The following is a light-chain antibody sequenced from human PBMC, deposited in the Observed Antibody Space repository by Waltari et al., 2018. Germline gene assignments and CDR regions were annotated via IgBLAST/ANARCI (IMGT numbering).Light chain of an antibody. CDR1: QSIGSW. V-gene: IGKV1-5*01. CDR2: DAS. J-gene: IGKJ1*01. Sequence: DIHMTQSPSTLPASVRDSATIPCRASQSIGSWLAWYQQKRGKAPELLIYDASSLQGGVPSRFSGSGSGTEFTLTISSLQPDDFATYFCQQYDDYWTFGQGTKVEVK. CDR3: QQYDDYWT.